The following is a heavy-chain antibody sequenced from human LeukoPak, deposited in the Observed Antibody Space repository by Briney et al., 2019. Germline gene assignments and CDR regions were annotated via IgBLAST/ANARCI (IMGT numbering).Heavy chain of an antibody. CDR3: ARDTSKQLVFLDY. CDR1: GFTFSSYG. Sequence: PGRSLRLSCAASGFTFSSYGMHWVRQAPGKGLEWVAVIWYDGSNKYYADSVKGRFTISRVNSKNTLYQQMNSLRAEDTAVYYCARDTSKQLVFLDYWGQGTLVTVSS. CDR2: IWYDGSNK. J-gene: IGHJ4*02. D-gene: IGHD6-6*01. V-gene: IGHV3-33*01.